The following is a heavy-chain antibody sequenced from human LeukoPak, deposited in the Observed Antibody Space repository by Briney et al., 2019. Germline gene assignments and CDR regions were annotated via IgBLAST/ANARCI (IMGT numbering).Heavy chain of an antibody. D-gene: IGHD6-13*01. CDR1: GYTFTSYY. J-gene: IGHJ6*03. CDR3: ARDGSSWYGSGYYYYMDV. Sequence: ASVKVSCKASGYTFTSYYMHWVRQAPGQGLEWMGIINPGGGSTSYAQKFQGRVTMTRDMSTSTVYMELSSLRSEDTAVYYCARDGSSWYGSGYYYYMDVWGKGTTVTVSS. V-gene: IGHV1-46*01. CDR2: INPGGGST.